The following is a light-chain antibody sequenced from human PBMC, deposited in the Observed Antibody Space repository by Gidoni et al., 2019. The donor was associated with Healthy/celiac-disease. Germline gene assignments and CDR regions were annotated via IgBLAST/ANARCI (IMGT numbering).Light chain of an antibody. CDR2: AAS. CDR3: QQSYSTLP. V-gene: IGKV1-39*01. Sequence: DIQITQSPSSLSASVGDRVTITCRASQSIISYLNCYQQKPGKAPKLLIYAASSLQSGVPSRFSGSGAGTDFTLTISSLQHEDYATYYYQQSYSTLPFGGGTKVEIK. J-gene: IGKJ4*01. CDR1: QSIISY.